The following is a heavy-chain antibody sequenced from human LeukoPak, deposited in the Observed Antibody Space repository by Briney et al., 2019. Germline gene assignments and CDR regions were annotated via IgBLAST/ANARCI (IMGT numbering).Heavy chain of an antibody. Sequence: SETLSLTCTVSGGSISSHSWNWIRQPPGKGLEWIAYIYDSGSTNYNPALKSRVTISVDTSKNQFSLKLSSVTAADTAVYYCAREGGTGAFDIWGQGTMVTVPP. V-gene: IGHV4-59*11. CDR2: IYDSGST. CDR3: AREGGTGAFDI. J-gene: IGHJ3*02. D-gene: IGHD1-14*01. CDR1: GGSISSHS.